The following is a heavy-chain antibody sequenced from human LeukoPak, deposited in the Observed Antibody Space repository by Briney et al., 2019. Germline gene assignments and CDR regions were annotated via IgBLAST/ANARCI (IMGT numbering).Heavy chain of an antibody. D-gene: IGHD2-2*02. J-gene: IGHJ6*02. CDR2: IIPIFGTA. Sequence: ASVKVSCKASGGTFSSYAISWVRQAPGQGLEWMGGIIPIFGTANYAQKFQGRVTITADESTSTAYMELSSLRSEDTAVYYCARAIVVVPAAIFGEDYYYYGMDVWGQGTTVTVSS. CDR1: GGTFSSYA. V-gene: IGHV1-69*13. CDR3: ARAIVVVPAAIFGEDYYYYGMDV.